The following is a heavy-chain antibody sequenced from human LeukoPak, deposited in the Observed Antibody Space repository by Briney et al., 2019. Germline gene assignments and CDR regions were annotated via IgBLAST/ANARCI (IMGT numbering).Heavy chain of an antibody. Sequence: PSETLSLTCAVYGGSFSGYYWSWIRQPPGKGLEWIGEINHSGSTNYNPSLKSRVTISVDTSKNQFSLKLSSVTAADTAVYYCARHTLPYYDFWSGYNFRPNDAFDIWGQGTMVTVSS. CDR1: GGSFSGYY. V-gene: IGHV4-34*01. J-gene: IGHJ3*02. CDR3: ARHTLPYYDFWSGYNFRPNDAFDI. D-gene: IGHD3-3*01. CDR2: INHSGST.